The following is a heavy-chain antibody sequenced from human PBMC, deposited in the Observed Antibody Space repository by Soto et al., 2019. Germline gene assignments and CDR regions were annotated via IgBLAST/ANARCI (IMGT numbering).Heavy chain of an antibody. CDR2: ITSDETDS. CDR3: AKALYYYDSSPLDQ. Sequence: VQLVESGGGEIQTGASLRLSCAAAGFDFDDFAMHWVRQAPGEGLEWVSLITSDETDSYYMDSVRGRFTISIDNGKKSLDLQMDRLRPDDAALYFCAKALYYYDSSPLDQWFQGTLVSVSS. CDR1: GFDFDDFA. J-gene: IGHJ4*02. V-gene: IGHV3-43D*03. D-gene: IGHD3-22*01.